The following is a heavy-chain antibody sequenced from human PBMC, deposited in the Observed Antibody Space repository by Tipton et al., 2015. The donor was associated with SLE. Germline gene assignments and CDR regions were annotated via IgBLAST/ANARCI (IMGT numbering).Heavy chain of an antibody. CDR3: ARQVTNRWHVVWFDP. Sequence: TLSLTCTVSGASISSYSWSWIRQPPGKGLEWIGYIYYSGSTNYNPSLKSRVTISVDTSKSQFSLKLSSVTATDTALYYCARQVTNRWHVVWFDPWGQGTLVTVSS. J-gene: IGHJ5*02. D-gene: IGHD2-15*01. CDR1: GASISSYS. V-gene: IGHV4-59*08. CDR2: IYYSGST.